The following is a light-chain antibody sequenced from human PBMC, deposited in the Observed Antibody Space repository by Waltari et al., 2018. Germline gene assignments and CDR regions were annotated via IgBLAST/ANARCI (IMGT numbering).Light chain of an antibody. CDR2: WES. CDR3: HQYYSTPFT. CDR1: QSVLYSSNNKNY. V-gene: IGKV4-1*01. J-gene: IGKJ3*01. Sequence: DIVMTQSPDSLAVSLGERATINCKSSQSVLYSSNNKNYLAWYQQKPGPPPKLLIYWESTPESGVPDRVSGSESGTDFTLTISSLQAEDVAVYYCHQYYSTPFTFGPGTKVDIK.